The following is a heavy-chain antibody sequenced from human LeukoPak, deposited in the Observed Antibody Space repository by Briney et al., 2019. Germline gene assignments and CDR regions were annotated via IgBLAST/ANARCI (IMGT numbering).Heavy chain of an antibody. CDR1: GYTFTSYG. CDR3: ARAKAVTTYLDY. D-gene: IGHD4-17*01. Sequence: ASVKVSCKASGYTFTSYGISWVRQAPGQGLEWMGWISAYNGNTHYAQKFQGRVTMTRDTSISTAYMELSRLRSDDTAVYYCARAKAVTTYLDYWGQGTLVTVSS. V-gene: IGHV1-18*01. J-gene: IGHJ4*02. CDR2: ISAYNGNT.